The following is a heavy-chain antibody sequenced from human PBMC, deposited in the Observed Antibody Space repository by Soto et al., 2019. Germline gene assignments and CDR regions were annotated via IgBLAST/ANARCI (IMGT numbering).Heavy chain of an antibody. Sequence: GSLRLFCAASGFTFSSYSMNWVRQAPGKGLEWVSSISSSSSYIYYADSVKGRFTISRDNAKNSLYLQMNSLRAEDTAVYYCARDLIPAAIFSPIDTWFDPWGQGTLVTVSS. CDR2: ISSSSSYI. V-gene: IGHV3-21*01. J-gene: IGHJ5*02. D-gene: IGHD2-2*01. CDR3: ARDLIPAAIFSPIDTWFDP. CDR1: GFTFSSYS.